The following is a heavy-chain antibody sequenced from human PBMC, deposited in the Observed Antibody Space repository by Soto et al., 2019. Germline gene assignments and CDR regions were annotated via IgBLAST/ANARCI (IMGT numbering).Heavy chain of an antibody. J-gene: IGHJ4*02. CDR3: ARNWFSVAGRFHFEY. CDR2: VDYSGNS. Sequence: SETLSLTCTVSCGSINTYYWSWFRQPPGKGLEWIGYVDYSGNSDSSPSLKSRVTISIDKSKKQVSMKLNSVTAADTAVYYCARNWFSVAGRFHFEYWGQGIPVSVSS. CDR1: CGSINTYY. D-gene: IGHD6-19*01. V-gene: IGHV4-59*01.